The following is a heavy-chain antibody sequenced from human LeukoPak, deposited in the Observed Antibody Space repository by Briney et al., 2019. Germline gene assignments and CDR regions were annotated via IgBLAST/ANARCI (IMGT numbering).Heavy chain of an antibody. V-gene: IGHV4-39*01. J-gene: IGHJ6*03. CDR3: ARHVGVVGYGDYDYYYYYMDV. CDR2: IYYSGST. D-gene: IGHD4-17*01. CDR1: GGSISSSSYY. Sequence: KPSETLSLTCTVSGGSISSSSYYWGWIRQPPGKGLEWIGSIYYSGSTYYNPSLKSRVTISVDTSKNQFSLKLSSVTAADTAVYYCARHVGVVGYGDYDYYYYYMDVWGKGTTVTISS.